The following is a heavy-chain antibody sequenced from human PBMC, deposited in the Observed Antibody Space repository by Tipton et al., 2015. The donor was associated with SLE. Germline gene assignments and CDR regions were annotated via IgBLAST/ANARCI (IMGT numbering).Heavy chain of an antibody. V-gene: IGHV3-11*05. CDR3: AREERSISSVDY. J-gene: IGHJ4*02. Sequence: SLRLSCAASGFTFSDYYMSWIRQAPGKGLEWVSYISSSRSYTSYADSVEGRFTISRDNAKNSLYLQMNSLRAEDTAVYYCAREERSISSVDYWGQGTQVTVSS. D-gene: IGHD6-6*01. CDR1: GFTFSDYY. CDR2: ISSSRSYT.